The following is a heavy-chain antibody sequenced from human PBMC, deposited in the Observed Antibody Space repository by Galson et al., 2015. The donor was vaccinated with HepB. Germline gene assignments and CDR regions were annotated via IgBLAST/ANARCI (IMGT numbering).Heavy chain of an antibody. CDR2: ISYDGSNK. CDR1: GFTFSSYA. J-gene: IGHJ4*02. V-gene: IGHV3-30-3*01. CDR3: ARESLYSGYDLAGFDY. D-gene: IGHD5-12*01. Sequence: SLRLSCAASGFTFSSYAMHWVRQAPGKGLEWVAVISYDGSNKYYADSVKGRFTISRDNSKNTLYLQMNSLRAEDTAVYYCARESLYSGYDLAGFDYWGQGTLVTVSS.